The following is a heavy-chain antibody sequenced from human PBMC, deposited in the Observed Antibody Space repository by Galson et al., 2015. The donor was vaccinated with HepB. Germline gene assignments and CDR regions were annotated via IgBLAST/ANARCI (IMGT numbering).Heavy chain of an antibody. CDR1: GFTFSRYR. CDR3: ASGEIRTPWGYFDY. CDR2: IIQDESEK. D-gene: IGHD7-27*01. J-gene: IGHJ4*02. Sequence: SLRLSCAGSGFTFSRYRMSWVRQAPGKGLEWVANIIQDESEKQYADSAKGRFTISRDNAKNSLYLQMNSLRAEDTAVYYCASGEIRTPWGYFDYWGQGTLVTVSS. V-gene: IGHV3-7*03.